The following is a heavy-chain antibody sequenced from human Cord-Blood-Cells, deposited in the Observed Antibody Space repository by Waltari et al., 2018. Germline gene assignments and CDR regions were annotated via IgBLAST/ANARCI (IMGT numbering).Heavy chain of an antibody. D-gene: IGHD3-22*01. J-gene: IGHJ4*02. CDR3: ARGRDSSGYYFDY. V-gene: IGHV4-34*01. CDR1: GGSFSGYY. CDR2: INHSGST. Sequence: QVQLQQWGAGLLKPSETLSLTCAVYGGSFSGYYWSWIRQPPGKGLEWIGEINHSGSTNYTPSLKSRVTISVDTSKNQFSLKLSSVTAADTAVYYCARGRDSSGYYFDYWGQGTLVTVSS.